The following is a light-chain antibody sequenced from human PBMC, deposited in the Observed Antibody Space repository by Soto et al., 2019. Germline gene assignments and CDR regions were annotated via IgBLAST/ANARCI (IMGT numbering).Light chain of an antibody. CDR1: QSVSST. V-gene: IGKV3-15*01. J-gene: IGKJ1*01. Sequence: EIVMTQSPATLSVSPGERATLSCRASQSVSSTLAWYQQKPGQAPRLLIYGASTRATGIPDRFSGSGSGTEFTLTISSLQSEDFAVYYCQQYNNWPAWTFGQGTKVEIK. CDR3: QQYNNWPAWT. CDR2: GAS.